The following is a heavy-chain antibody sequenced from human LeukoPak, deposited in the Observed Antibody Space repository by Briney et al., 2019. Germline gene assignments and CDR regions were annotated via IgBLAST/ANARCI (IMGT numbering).Heavy chain of an antibody. V-gene: IGHV4-34*01. J-gene: IGHJ6*03. Sequence: SETLSLTCAVYGGSFSGYYWSWIRQPPGKGLEWIGEINHSGSTNYNPSLKSRVTISVDTSKNQFSLKLSSVTAADTAVYYCARDQPYMDVWGKGTTVTVSS. CDR2: INHSGST. CDR1: GGSFSGYY. CDR3: ARDQPYMDV.